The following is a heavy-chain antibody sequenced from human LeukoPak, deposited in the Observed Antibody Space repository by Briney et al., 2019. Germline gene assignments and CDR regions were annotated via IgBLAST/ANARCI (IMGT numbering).Heavy chain of an antibody. Sequence: SETLSLTCTISGGFISNYYWSWIRQPPGKGLEWIGYIFHSGSTNYNPSLKSRVTISVDTSKNQFSLNRISVTAADTAYYMDVWGKRTTVTGSS. V-gene: IGHV4-59*12. CDR1: GGFISNYY. J-gene: IGHJ6*03. CDR2: IFHSGST. CDR3: V.